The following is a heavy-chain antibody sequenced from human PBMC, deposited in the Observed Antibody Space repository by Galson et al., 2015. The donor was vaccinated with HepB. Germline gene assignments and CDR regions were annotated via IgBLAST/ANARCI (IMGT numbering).Heavy chain of an antibody. CDR3: ARPRYCSSASCSATFDY. D-gene: IGHD2-2*01. Sequence: ETLSLTCTVSGGSVISSSHYWGWIRQPPGKGLEWIGRIYYSGDTYYNPSLKSRLTLSVDTSKNQFSLKLSSVTAADTAVYYCARPRYCSSASCSATFDYWGQGTLVTVSS. V-gene: IGHV4-39*01. CDR1: GGSVISSSHY. CDR2: IYYSGDT. J-gene: IGHJ4*02.